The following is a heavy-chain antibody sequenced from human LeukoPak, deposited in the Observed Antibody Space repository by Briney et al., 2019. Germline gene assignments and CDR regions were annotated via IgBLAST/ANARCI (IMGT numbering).Heavy chain of an antibody. D-gene: IGHD6-6*01. CDR1: GFTFSRYW. Sequence: GGSLRLSCEASGFTFSRYWMHWVRQAPGKGPVWVSRINSDGSRTTYADSVRGRFTISRDNAKNTLYLQMNSLRAEDTAVYYCARGIAARHYYYYYMDVWGKGTTVTVSS. V-gene: IGHV3-74*01. J-gene: IGHJ6*03. CDR3: ARGIAARHYYYYYMDV. CDR2: INSDGSRT.